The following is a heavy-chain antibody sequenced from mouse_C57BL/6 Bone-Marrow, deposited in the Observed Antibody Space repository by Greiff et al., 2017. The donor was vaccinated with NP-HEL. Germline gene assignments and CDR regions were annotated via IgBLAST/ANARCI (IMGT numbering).Heavy chain of an antibody. CDR1: GYTFTSYW. CDR3: ARSEIYYDYEGYFDV. V-gene: IGHV1-53*01. J-gene: IGHJ1*03. CDR2: INPSNGGT. D-gene: IGHD2-4*01. Sequence: QVQLQQPGTELVKPGASVKLSCKASGYTFTSYWMHWVKQRPGQGLEWIVNINPSNGGTNYNEKFKSKATLTVDKSSSTAYMQLSSLTSEDSAVYYCARSEIYYDYEGYFDVWGTGTTVTVSS.